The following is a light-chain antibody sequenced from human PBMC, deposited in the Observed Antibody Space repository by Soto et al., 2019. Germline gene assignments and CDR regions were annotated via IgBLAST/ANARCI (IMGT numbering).Light chain of an antibody. Sequence: QSALTQPASVSGSPGQSITISCTGTSSDVGGYNYVSWYQQHPGKAPKLLIYEVSHRPSGVSIRFSGSKSGNTASLTISGLQAEDEADYHCSSYTSVTTAYVFGPGTQLTVL. CDR2: EVS. J-gene: IGLJ7*01. CDR3: SSYTSVTTAYV. V-gene: IGLV2-14*03. CDR1: SSDVGGYNY.